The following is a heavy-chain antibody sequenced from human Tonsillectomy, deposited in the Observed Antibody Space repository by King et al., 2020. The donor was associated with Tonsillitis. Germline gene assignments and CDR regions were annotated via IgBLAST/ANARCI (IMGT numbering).Heavy chain of an antibody. Sequence: VQLVQSGGGVVQPGRSLRLSCAASGFTFSSYGMHWVRQAPGKGLEWVAVIWYDGSEKYYEDSVKGRFTISRDNSNNALYLQMNSLRVEDTAVYYCARDSNRYSSYYGMDVWGQGTTVTVSS. V-gene: IGHV3-33*01. J-gene: IGHJ6*02. D-gene: IGHD2-21*01. CDR2: IWYDGSEK. CDR1: GFTFSSYG. CDR3: ARDSNRYSSYYGMDV.